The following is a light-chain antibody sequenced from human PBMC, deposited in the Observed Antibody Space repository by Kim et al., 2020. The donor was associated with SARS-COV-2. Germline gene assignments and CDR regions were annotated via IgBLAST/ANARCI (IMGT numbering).Light chain of an antibody. CDR3: CSYAGSYIV. V-gene: IGLV2-11*01. CDR2: DVS. J-gene: IGLJ1*01. Sequence: PGPSVTISSTGTSSDFGVYNYVSWYQQHPGKAPKLMIYDVSKRPSGVPDRFSGSKSGNTASLTISGLQAEDEADYYCCSYAGSYIVFGTGTKVTVL. CDR1: SSDFGVYNY.